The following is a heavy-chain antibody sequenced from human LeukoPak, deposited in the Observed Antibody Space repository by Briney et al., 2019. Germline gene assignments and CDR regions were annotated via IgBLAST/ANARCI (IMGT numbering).Heavy chain of an antibody. CDR1: GFTFSNAW. V-gene: IGHV3-15*01. D-gene: IGHD3-22*01. Sequence: PGGSLRLSCAASGFTFSNAWMSWVRQAPGKGLEWVGRIKSKTDGGTTDYAAPVKGRFTISRDDSKNTLYLQMNSLKTEDTAVYYCTTVFTYYYDSSGYGPRDYWGQGTLVTVSS. J-gene: IGHJ4*02. CDR3: TTVFTYYYDSSGYGPRDY. CDR2: IKSKTDGGTT.